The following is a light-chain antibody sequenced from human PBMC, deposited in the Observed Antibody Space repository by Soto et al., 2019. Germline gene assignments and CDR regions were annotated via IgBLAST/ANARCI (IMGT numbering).Light chain of an antibody. J-gene: IGKJ1*01. V-gene: IGKV1D-8*04. CDR1: QGIASY. CDR3: QQYFGFPWT. CDR2: AAS. Sequence: VIWMTQSPCLLSASTGDRVFIICRVRQGIASYLAWYQQKPGKAPDLLILAASTLQSGIPSRFSGSGCGTDFTLTISNLQYEDFGTYYCQQYFGFPWTFGQGTKVEVK.